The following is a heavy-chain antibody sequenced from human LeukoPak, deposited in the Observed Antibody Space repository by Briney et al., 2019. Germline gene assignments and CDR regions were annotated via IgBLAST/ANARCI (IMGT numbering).Heavy chain of an antibody. CDR1: GFTLSSNW. CDR2: FYSDGGRT. CDR3: ARVRWGGLYYFDY. D-gene: IGHD3-16*01. Sequence: GGSLRLSCAGSGFTLSSNWMHWVRQAPGKGLVWVARFYSDGGRTNYADSVKGRFTISGDNAKNTLYLQMNSLRAEDTAVYYCARVRWGGLYYFDYWGQGTLVTVSS. V-gene: IGHV3-74*01. J-gene: IGHJ4*02.